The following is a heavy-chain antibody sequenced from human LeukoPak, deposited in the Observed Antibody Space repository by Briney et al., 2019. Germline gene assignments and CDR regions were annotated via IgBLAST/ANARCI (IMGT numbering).Heavy chain of an antibody. CDR1: GDSIDSYY. D-gene: IGHD1-26*01. V-gene: IGHV4-59*01. CDR3: AGRSARYFDS. J-gene: IGHJ4*02. Sequence: LETLSLTCTVSGDSIDSYYWSWIRQPPGEGLQWIGYVYYSGPTNYDASLKSRVAISVDRSKNQFSLKLTSVSAADTAVYYCAGRSARYFDSWGQGTPVTVSS. CDR2: VYYSGPT.